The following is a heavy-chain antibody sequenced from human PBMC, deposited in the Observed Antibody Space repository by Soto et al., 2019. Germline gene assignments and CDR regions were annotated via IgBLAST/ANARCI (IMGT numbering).Heavy chain of an antibody. CDR1: GFTVSSNY. CDR2: IYSGGST. V-gene: IGHV3-53*01. Sequence: PGGSLRLSCSASGFTVSSNYMSWVRQAPGKGLEWVSVIYSGGSTYYADSVKGRFTISRDNSKNTLYLQMNSLRAEDTAVYYCARDIAYNWFDPWGQGTLVTVSS. CDR3: ARDIAYNWFDP. J-gene: IGHJ5*02. D-gene: IGHD2-15*01.